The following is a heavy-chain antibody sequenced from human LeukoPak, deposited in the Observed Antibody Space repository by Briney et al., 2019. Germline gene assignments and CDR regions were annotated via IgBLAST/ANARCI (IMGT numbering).Heavy chain of an antibody. V-gene: IGHV3-7*01. CDR3: ARSGVLRFLEWAYDY. D-gene: IGHD3-3*01. J-gene: IGHJ4*02. CDR1: GFTFTTYW. CDR2: IKQDGSEK. Sequence: PGGSLRLSCAASGFTFTTYWMSWVRQAPGKGLEWVANIKQDGSEKYYVDSVKGRFTISRDNAKNSLYLQMNSLRAEDTAVYYCARSGVLRFLEWAYDYWGQGTLVTVSS.